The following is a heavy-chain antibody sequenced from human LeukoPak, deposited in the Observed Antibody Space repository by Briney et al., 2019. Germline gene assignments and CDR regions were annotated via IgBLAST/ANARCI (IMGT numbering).Heavy chain of an antibody. CDR2: INPNSGGT. J-gene: IGHJ5*02. V-gene: IGHV1-2*04. CDR1: GYTFTGYY. Sequence: ASVKVSCKASGYTFTGYYMHWVRQAPGQGLEWMGWINPNSGGTNYAQKFQGWVTMTRDTSISTAYMELSRLRSEDTAVYYCARGRSMARGWFDPWGQGTLVTVSS. CDR3: ARGRSMARGWFDP. D-gene: IGHD2/OR15-2a*01.